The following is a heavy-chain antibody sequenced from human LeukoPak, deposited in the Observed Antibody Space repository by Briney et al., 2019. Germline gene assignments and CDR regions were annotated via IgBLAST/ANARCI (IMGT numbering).Heavy chain of an antibody. Sequence: PGGSLRLSCAASGFTFSSYGMHWVRQAPGKGLEWVAFIRYDGNNKYYADSVKGRFTISRDNSKNTLYLQMNSLRAEDTAVYYCAKLIQLERSVDAFDIWGQGTMVTVSS. D-gene: IGHD1-1*01. CDR3: AKLIQLERSVDAFDI. V-gene: IGHV3-30*02. CDR1: GFTFSSYG. CDR2: IRYDGNNK. J-gene: IGHJ3*02.